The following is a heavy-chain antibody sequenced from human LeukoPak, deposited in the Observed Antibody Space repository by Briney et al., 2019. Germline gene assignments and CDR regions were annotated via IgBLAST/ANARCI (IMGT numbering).Heavy chain of an antibody. J-gene: IGHJ3*02. D-gene: IGHD6-13*01. CDR2: IYYIGST. CDR1: GGSISSYY. V-gene: IGHV4-59*01. CDR3: ARVSIAATGGTFDI. Sequence: PSETLSLTCTVSGGSISSYYWSWIRQPPGKGLEWIGYIYYIGSTSYNPSLKSRVTMSVDTSKNQFSLKLSSVTAADTAVYYCARVSIAATGGTFDIWGQGTMVTVSS.